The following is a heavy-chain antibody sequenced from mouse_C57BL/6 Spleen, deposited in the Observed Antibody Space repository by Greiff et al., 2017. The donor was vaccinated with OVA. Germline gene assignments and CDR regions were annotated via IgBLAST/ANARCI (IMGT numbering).Heavy chain of an antibody. Sequence: EVKVVESGAGLVKPGGSLKLSCAASGFTFSSYAMSWVRQTPEKRLEWVAYISSGGDYIYYADTVKGRFTISRDNARNTLYLQMSSLKSEDTAMYYCTRGLRLHAMDYWGQGTSVTVSS. CDR2: ISSGGDYI. D-gene: IGHD3-2*02. CDR3: TRGLRLHAMDY. V-gene: IGHV5-9-1*02. J-gene: IGHJ4*01. CDR1: GFTFSSYA.